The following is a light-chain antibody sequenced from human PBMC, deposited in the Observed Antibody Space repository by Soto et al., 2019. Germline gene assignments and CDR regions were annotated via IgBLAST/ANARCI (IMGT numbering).Light chain of an antibody. CDR1: QVITND. V-gene: IGKV1-17*01. CDR3: LQLNTYPWT. CDR2: AAS. Sequence: DIQMTQSPSALSASVGDRLTITCRASQVITNDLGWYQQKPGKAPKRLIYAASTLQSGVPSRFSGSGSGTEFTLTISSLRPEDVATYYCLQLNTYPWTVGQGTKVDIK. J-gene: IGKJ1*01.